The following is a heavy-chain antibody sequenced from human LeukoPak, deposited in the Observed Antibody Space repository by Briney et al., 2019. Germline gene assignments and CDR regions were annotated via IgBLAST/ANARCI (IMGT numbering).Heavy chain of an antibody. CDR2: ISPGGEIP. D-gene: IGHD3-10*01. V-gene: IGHV3-23*01. J-gene: IGHJ4*02. CDR1: GFTFRIYG. CDR3: AKDDGWLYYYH. Sequence: GGSLRLSCAASGFTFRIYGMNWVRQAPGKGLEWVSGISPGGEIPYYADSVKGRFTISRDNSKDTVSLQMHSLRAEDTATYYCAKDDGWLYYYHWGQGTLVTVSS.